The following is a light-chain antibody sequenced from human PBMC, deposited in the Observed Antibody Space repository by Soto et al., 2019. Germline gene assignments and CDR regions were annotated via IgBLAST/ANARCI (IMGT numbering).Light chain of an antibody. CDR1: QSVRSN. CDR2: GAS. CDR3: QQYNNWPQT. Sequence: ETVMTQSPATLSVSPGERATLSSRASQSVRSNLAWYQQKPGQAPRLLIYGASTRATGIPARFSGSGSGTEFTLTISSLRSEDFAVYYCQQYNNWPQTFGQGTKVDIK. J-gene: IGKJ1*01. V-gene: IGKV3-15*01.